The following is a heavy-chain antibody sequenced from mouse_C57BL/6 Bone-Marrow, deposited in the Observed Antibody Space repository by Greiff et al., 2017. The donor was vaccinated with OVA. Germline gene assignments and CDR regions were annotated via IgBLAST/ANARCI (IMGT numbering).Heavy chain of an antibody. CDR3: ARHRSFMDY. Sequence: EVKLVESGGGLVQPGGSLKLSCAASGFTFSDYYMYWVRQTPEKRLEWVAYISNGGGSTYYPDTVKGRFTISRDNAKNTLYLQMSRLKSEDTAMYYCARHRSFMDYWGQGTSVTVSS. V-gene: IGHV5-12*01. CDR1: GFTFSDYY. CDR2: ISNGGGST. J-gene: IGHJ4*01.